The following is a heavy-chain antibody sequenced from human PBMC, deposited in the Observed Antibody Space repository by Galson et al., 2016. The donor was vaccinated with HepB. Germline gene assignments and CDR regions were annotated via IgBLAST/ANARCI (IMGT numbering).Heavy chain of an antibody. Sequence: SLRLSCAASRFTFSDYYMEWVRQAPGKGLEWVGRIRNKANRDTTEYAASAKGRFTISRDDSKNLVYLQMNSLKTEATAVYYCATDNYDVSTCYWGQGTLVTVSS. CDR3: ATDNYDVSTCY. J-gene: IGHJ4*02. CDR2: IRNKANRDTT. CDR1: RFTFSDYY. V-gene: IGHV3-72*01. D-gene: IGHD3-22*01.